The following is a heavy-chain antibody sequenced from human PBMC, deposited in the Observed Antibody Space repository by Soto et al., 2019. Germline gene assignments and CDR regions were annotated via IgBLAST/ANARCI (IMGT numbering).Heavy chain of an antibody. CDR1: GFTFSSYG. CDR2: ISYDGSNK. J-gene: IGHJ4*02. V-gene: IGHV3-30*18. D-gene: IGHD6-13*01. CDR3: AKEDLGYSSSWYVNY. Sequence: PGGSLRLSCAASGFTFSSYGMHWVRQAPGKGLEWVAVISYDGSNKYYADSVKGRFTISRDNSKNTLYLQMNSLRAEDTAVYYCAKEDLGYSSSWYVNYWGQGTLVTVSS.